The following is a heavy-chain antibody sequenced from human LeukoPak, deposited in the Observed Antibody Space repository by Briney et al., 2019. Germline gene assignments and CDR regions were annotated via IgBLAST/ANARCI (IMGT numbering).Heavy chain of an antibody. CDR3: ARDHEAAAAGIYFDY. CDR1: GFTFSDYY. D-gene: IGHD6-13*01. CDR2: ISSSGSTI. Sequence: GGSLRLSCAASGFTFSDYYMSWIRQAPGKGLEWVSYISSSGSTIYYADSVKGRFTISRDNAKNSLYLQMNSLRAEDTALYYCARDHEAAAAGIYFDYWGQGTLVTVSS. J-gene: IGHJ4*02. V-gene: IGHV3-11*01.